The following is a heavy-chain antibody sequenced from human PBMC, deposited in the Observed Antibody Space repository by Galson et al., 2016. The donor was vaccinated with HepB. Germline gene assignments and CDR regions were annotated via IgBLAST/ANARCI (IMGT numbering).Heavy chain of an antibody. Sequence: SLRLSCAASGFTFTSNYMHWVRQAPGKGLVWVSGIHTDGSSPIYADSVKGRFTITRDNTKNTLYLQVNSLRAEDSAVYYCGRGAYFGMDVWGQGTAVTVSS. CDR3: GRGAYFGMDV. J-gene: IGHJ6*02. V-gene: IGHV3-74*01. CDR2: IHTDGSSP. CDR1: GFTFTSNY.